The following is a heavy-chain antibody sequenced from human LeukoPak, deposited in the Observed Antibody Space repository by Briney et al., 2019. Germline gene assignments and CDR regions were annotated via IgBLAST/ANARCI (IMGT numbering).Heavy chain of an antibody. J-gene: IGHJ3*02. D-gene: IGHD2-15*01. CDR1: GYTFTSYY. Sequence: GASVKVSCKASGYTFTSYYMHWVRQAPGQGLEWMGIINPSGGSTSYAQKFQGRVTMTRDMSTSTVYMELSSLRSEDTAVYYCAGRGYCSGGSCPRRDAFDIWGQGTMVTVSS. CDR2: INPSGGST. CDR3: AGRGYCSGGSCPRRDAFDI. V-gene: IGHV1-46*01.